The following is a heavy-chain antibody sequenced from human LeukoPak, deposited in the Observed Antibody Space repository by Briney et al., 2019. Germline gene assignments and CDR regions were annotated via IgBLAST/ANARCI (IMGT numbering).Heavy chain of an antibody. J-gene: IGHJ6*02. CDR3: ARHFGVISKGVYYYYYGLDV. V-gene: IGHV3-64*04. D-gene: IGHD3-3*01. CDR1: GFTFSSYA. CDR2: ISSNGGNI. Sequence: GGSLRLSCSASGFTFSSYAMHWVRQAPGKGLEYVSTISSNGGNIYYADSVKGRFTISRDNSKNTLHLQMSSLRAEDTAVYYCARHFGVISKGVYYYYYGLDVWGQGTTVTVSS.